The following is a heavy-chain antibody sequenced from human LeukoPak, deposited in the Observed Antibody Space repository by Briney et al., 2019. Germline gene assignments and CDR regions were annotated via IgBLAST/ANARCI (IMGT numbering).Heavy chain of an antibody. CDR2: IYYSGST. V-gene: IGHV4-59*13. J-gene: IGHJ6*03. CDR1: GGSISSYH. CDR3: ARDGIAAAGGYYYYYMDV. Sequence: SETLSLTCTVSGGSISSYHWSWIRQPPGKALVWIGYIYYSGSTNYNPSLKSRVTISVDTSKNQFSLKLSSVTAADTAVYYCARDGIAAAGGYYYYYMDVWGKGTTVTVSS. D-gene: IGHD6-13*01.